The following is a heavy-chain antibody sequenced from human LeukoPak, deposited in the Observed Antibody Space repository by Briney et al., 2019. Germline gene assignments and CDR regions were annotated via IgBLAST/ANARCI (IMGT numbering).Heavy chain of an antibody. CDR2: MNPNSGNT. Sequence: ASVKVSCKASGYTFTSYDINWVRQATGQGLEWMGWMNPNSGNTGYVQKFQGRVTMTRNTSISTAYMELSSLRSEDTAVYYCARAKRVMVRGGGAEYYYYMDVWGKGTTVTVSS. CDR1: GYTFTSYD. J-gene: IGHJ6*03. CDR3: ARAKRVMVRGGGAEYYYYMDV. D-gene: IGHD3-10*01. V-gene: IGHV1-8*01.